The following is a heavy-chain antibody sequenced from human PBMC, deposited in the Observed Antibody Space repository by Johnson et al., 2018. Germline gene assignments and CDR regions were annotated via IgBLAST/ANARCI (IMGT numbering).Heavy chain of an antibody. V-gene: IGHV3-9*01. CDR2: ISWNSGSI. Sequence: QLLETGGGVVQPGRSLRLSCAASGFTFDDYAMHWVRQAPGKGLEWVSRISWNSGSIGYADSVKGRFTISRDNAKNSLYLQRNSLRAEDTALYDCARGGYSGSGYYMDVWGKETTVTVS. J-gene: IGHJ6*03. CDR1: GFTFDDYA. D-gene: IGHD5-12*01. CDR3: ARGGYSGSGYYMDV.